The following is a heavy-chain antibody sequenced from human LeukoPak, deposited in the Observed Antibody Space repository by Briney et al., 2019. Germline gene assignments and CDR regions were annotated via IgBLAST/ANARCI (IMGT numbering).Heavy chain of an antibody. J-gene: IGHJ5*02. CDR2: IYYSGST. CDR3: AGIALGGGYFDWLRHVNNWFDP. CDR1: GGSISSSSYY. V-gene: IGHV4-39*01. Sequence: SETLSLTCTVSGGSISSSSYYWGWIRQPPGKGLEWIGSIYYSGSTYYNPSLKSRVTISVDTSKNQFSLKLSSVTAADTAVYYCAGIALGGGYFDWLRHVNNWFDPWGRGTLVTVSS. D-gene: IGHD3-9*01.